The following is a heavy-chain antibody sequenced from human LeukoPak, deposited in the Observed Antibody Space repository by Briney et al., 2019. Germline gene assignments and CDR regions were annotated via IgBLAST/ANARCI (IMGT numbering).Heavy chain of an antibody. CDR2: INSDGSST. V-gene: IGHV3-74*01. CDR3: AKGPYCSSTSCYKANWYFDL. Sequence: PGGSLRLSCVASGFTFRSFWMHWVRQAPGKGLVWVSRINSDGSSTSYADSVKGRFTISRDNAKNTLNLQMNSLRAEDTAVYYCAKGPYCSSTSCYKANWYFDLWGRGTLVTVSS. D-gene: IGHD2-2*02. CDR1: GFTFRSFW. J-gene: IGHJ2*01.